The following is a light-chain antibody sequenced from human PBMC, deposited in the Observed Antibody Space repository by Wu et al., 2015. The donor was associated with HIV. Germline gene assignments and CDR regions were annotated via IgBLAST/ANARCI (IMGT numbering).Light chain of an antibody. Sequence: DTQMTQSPSPLSASVGDRVTITCQASHDISKYLNWYQQKPGKAPKLLIYDAANLETGVPSKFSGSGSGTDFIFTISSLQPEDIATYYCQKSGNLPVTFGQGTKLEIK. J-gene: IGKJ2*01. CDR1: HDISKY. V-gene: IGKV1-33*01. CDR2: DAA. CDR3: QKSGNLPVT.